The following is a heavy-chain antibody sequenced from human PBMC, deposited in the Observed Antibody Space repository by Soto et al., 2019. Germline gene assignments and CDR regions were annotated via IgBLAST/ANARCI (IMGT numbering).Heavy chain of an antibody. V-gene: IGHV3-49*04. CDR1: GFTFGDYA. CDR2: IRSKAYGGTT. J-gene: IGHJ6*02. Sequence: LRLSCTASGFTFGDYAMSWVRQAPGKGLEWVGFIRSKAYGGTTEYAASVKGRFTISRDDSKSIAYLQMNNLRVEDTAIYYCANRPRYYNFDVWGQGATVTVSS. CDR3: ANRPRYYNFDV.